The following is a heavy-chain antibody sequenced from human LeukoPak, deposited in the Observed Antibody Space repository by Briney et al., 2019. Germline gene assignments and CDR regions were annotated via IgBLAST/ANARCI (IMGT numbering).Heavy chain of an antibody. CDR3: AREQRESMVATDGDWFDP. D-gene: IGHD5-12*01. CDR2: IDPNSGGT. V-gene: IGHV1-2*02. Sequence: GASVKVSCKASGYTFTGYYMHWVRQAPGQGLEWMGWIDPNSGGTNYAQKFQGRVTMTRDMSISTAYMELSRLRSDDTAVYYCAREQRESMVATDGDWFDPWGQGTLVTVSS. J-gene: IGHJ5*02. CDR1: GYTFTGYY.